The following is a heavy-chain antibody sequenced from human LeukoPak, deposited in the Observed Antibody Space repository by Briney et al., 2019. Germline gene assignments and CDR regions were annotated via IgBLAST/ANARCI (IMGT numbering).Heavy chain of an antibody. CDR1: GFSFSDYG. CDR3: AKPPNSDAFDI. CDR2: ISYDGSNK. J-gene: IGHJ3*02. V-gene: IGHV3-30*18. D-gene: IGHD1-7*01. Sequence: GRSLRLSCAASGFSFSDYGMHWVRQAPGKGLEWVAVISYDGSNKYYADSVKGRFTISRDNSKNTLYLQMNSLRAEDTAVYYCAKPPNSDAFDIWGQGTMVTVSS.